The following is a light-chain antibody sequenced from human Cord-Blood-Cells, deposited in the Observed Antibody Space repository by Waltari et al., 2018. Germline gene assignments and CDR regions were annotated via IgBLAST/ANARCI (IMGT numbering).Light chain of an antibody. CDR2: EGS. V-gene: IGLV2-23*01. CDR1: SSDVVSYTL. Sequence: QSALPQPASVSGSPGPSITISCPGTSSDVVSYTLVSWYQQHPGKAPNLMIYEGSKRPSGVSNRFSGSKSGNTASLTISGLQAEDEADYYCCSYAGSSTWVFGGGTKLTVL. CDR3: CSYAGSSTWV. J-gene: IGLJ3*02.